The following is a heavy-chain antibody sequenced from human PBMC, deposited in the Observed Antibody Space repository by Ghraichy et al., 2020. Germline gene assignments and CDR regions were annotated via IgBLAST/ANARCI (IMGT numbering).Heavy chain of an antibody. J-gene: IGHJ4*02. CDR1: GGSISSYY. Sequence: SETLSLTCTVSGGSISSYYWSWIRQPPGKGLEWIGYIYYSGSTNYNPSLKSRVTISVDTSKNQFSLKLSSVTAADTAVYYCAREGGDYGDYVIDYWGQGTLVTVSS. CDR2: IYYSGST. D-gene: IGHD4-17*01. CDR3: AREGGDYGDYVIDY. V-gene: IGHV4-59*01.